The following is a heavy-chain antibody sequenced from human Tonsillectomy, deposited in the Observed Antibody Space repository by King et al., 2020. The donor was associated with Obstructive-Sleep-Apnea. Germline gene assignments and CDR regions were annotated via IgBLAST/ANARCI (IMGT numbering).Heavy chain of an antibody. V-gene: IGHV4-59*01. CDR2: VYNSRSN. D-gene: IGHD3-10*01. J-gene: IGHJ5*02. CDR1: GGPIGNYY. CDR3: ATDASVTYYNWFDP. Sequence: QLQESGPGLVKPSETLSLTCTVFGGPIGNYYWSWVRQPPGKGLEWIGFVYNSRSNIYNPSLMSRVTISVDTSKNQFSLRLTSVTAADAAVYYCATDASVTYYNWFDPWGQGSPVTVSS.